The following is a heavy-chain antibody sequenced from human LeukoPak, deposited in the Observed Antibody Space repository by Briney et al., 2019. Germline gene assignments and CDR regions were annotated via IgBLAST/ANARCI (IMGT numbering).Heavy chain of an antibody. CDR1: GGSISSYY. Sequence: KPSEALSLTCTVSGGSISSYYWSWIRQPAGKGLEWIGRIYTSGSTNYNPSLKSRVTMSVDTSKNQLSLKLSSVTAADTAVYYCARNKGRYGSGRVHFDPWGQGTLVTVSS. CDR2: IYTSGST. J-gene: IGHJ5*02. V-gene: IGHV4-4*07. CDR3: ARNKGRYGSGRVHFDP. D-gene: IGHD3-10*01.